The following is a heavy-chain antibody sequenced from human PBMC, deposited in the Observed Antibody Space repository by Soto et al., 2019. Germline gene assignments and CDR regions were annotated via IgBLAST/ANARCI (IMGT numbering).Heavy chain of an antibody. J-gene: IGHJ4*02. V-gene: IGHV3-23*01. Sequence: EVQLLESGGGLVQPGGSLRLSCAASGFTFSHYALTWVRQAPGKGLEWVSTISGDGGTRYYADSVKGRFTISRDNSGNTLYLLMNSLRAEDTAVYYCAKDRESSTWFGTGYYWGQGTLVAVSS. CDR3: AKDRESSTWFGTGYY. CDR2: ISGDGGTR. CDR1: GFTFSHYA. D-gene: IGHD3-10*01.